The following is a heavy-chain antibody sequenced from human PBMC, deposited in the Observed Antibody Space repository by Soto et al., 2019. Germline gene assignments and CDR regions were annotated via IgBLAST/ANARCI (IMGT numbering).Heavy chain of an antibody. Sequence: QVQLVESGGGVVQPGRSLRLSCAASGFTFSSYAMHWVRQAPGKGLEWVAVISYDGSNKYYADSVKDRFTISRDNSKNTLYLQMNSLRAEDTAVYYCARVLQGYYYGMDVWGQGTTVTVSS. V-gene: IGHV3-30-3*01. D-gene: IGHD4-4*01. CDR1: GFTFSSYA. CDR3: ARVLQGYYYGMDV. CDR2: ISYDGSNK. J-gene: IGHJ6*02.